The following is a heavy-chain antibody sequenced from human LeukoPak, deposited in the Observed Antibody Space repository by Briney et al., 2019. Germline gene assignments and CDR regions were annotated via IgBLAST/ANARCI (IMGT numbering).Heavy chain of an antibody. D-gene: IGHD3-16*01. CDR2: ISGSGGST. V-gene: IGHV3-23*01. CDR3: AKLGGYLDY. CDR1: GFTVSSNY. J-gene: IGHJ4*02. Sequence: GGSLRLSCAASGFTVSSNYMSWVRQAPGKGLEWVSVISGSGGSTYYADSVKGRFTISRDNSKNTLYLQMNSLRAEDTAVYYCAKLGGYLDYWGQGTLVTVSS.